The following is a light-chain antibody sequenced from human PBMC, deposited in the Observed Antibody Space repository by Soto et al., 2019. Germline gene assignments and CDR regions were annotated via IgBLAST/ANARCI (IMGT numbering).Light chain of an antibody. V-gene: IGLV2-14*01. CDR2: GDS. Sequence: QSALTQPASVSESPGKSITISCTGTSSDVGGYNYVSWYQQHPGKAPKLMIYGDSNRPSGVSNRFSGSKSGNTASLTISGLQSEDEADYYCSSYASSSTRVFGGGTKLTVL. CDR1: SSDVGGYNY. CDR3: SSYASSSTRV. J-gene: IGLJ3*02.